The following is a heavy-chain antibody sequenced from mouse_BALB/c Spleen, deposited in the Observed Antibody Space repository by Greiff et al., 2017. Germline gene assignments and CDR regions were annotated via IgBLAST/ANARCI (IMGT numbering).Heavy chain of an antibody. J-gene: IGHJ2*01. V-gene: IGHV5-6-5*01. CDR1: GFTFSSYA. CDR2: ISSGGST. CDR3: ARGEDGTAYYFDY. Sequence: EVQVVESGGGLVKPGGSLKLSCAASGFTFSSYAMSWVRQTPEKRLEWVASISSGGSTYYPDSVKGRFTISRDNARNILYLQMSSLRSEDTAMYYCARGEDGTAYYFDYWGQGTTLTVSS. D-gene: IGHD1-2*01.